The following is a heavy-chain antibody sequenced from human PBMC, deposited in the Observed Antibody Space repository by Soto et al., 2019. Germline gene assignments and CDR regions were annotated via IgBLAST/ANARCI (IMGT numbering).Heavy chain of an antibody. V-gene: IGHV3-74*01. J-gene: IGHJ6*02. D-gene: IGHD3-9*01. CDR2: INRDGSST. CDR3: ARGYFDWLLYYYYGMDV. CDR1: GFTFSSYW. Sequence: GGSLRLSCAASGFTFSSYWMHWVRQAPGKGLVWVSRINRDGSSTSYADSVKGRFTISRDNAKNTLYLQMNSLRAEDTAVYYCARGYFDWLLYYYYGMDVWGQGTTVTVSS.